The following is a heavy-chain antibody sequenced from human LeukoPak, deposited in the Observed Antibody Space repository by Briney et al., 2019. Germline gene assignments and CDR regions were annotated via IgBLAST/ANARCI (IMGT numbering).Heavy chain of an antibody. V-gene: IGHV3-9*01. CDR3: AKGGGYYDSSGEGIHDAFDI. D-gene: IGHD3-22*01. Sequence: GRSLRLSCAASGFTFDDYAMHWVRQAPGKDLEWVSGISWNSGSIGYADSVKGRFTISRDNAKNSLYLQMNSLRAEDTALYYCAKGGGYYDSSGEGIHDAFDIWGQGTMVTVSS. CDR2: ISWNSGSI. J-gene: IGHJ3*02. CDR1: GFTFDDYA.